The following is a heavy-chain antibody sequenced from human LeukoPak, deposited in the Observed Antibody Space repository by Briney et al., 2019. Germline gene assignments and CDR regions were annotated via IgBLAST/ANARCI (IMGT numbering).Heavy chain of an antibody. CDR1: GFTFSSYW. CDR2: IKQDGSEK. J-gene: IGHJ4*02. V-gene: IGHV3-7*01. CDR3: ARERPRRYFDY. Sequence: GGSLRLSCAASGFTFSSYWMSWVRQAPGKGLEWVANIKQDGSEKYYVDSVKGRFTISGDNAKNSLYLQMNSLRAEDTAVYYCARERPRRYFDYWGQGTLVTVSS.